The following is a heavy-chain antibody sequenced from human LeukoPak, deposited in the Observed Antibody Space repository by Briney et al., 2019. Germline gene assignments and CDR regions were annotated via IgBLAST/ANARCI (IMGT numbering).Heavy chain of an antibody. Sequence: GGSLRLSCAASGFSFSGYSRNWVRQAPGKGLEWVSHISSSGTTIYYGDSMKGRFTVSRDNAKNSLSLQMNSLRAEDTAVYYCARSRSGYHFDCWGQGTLVTVSS. CDR1: GFSFSGYS. CDR2: ISSSGTTI. V-gene: IGHV3-48*01. D-gene: IGHD5-12*01. J-gene: IGHJ4*02. CDR3: ARSRSGYHFDC.